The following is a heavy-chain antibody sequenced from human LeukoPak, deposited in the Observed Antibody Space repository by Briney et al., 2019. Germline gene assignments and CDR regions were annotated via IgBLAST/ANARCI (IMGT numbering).Heavy chain of an antibody. CDR2: IYYSGST. J-gene: IGHJ4*02. V-gene: IGHV4-59*08. D-gene: IGHD3-16*02. Sequence: SETLSLTCTVSGGSISSYYWSWIRQPPGKGLKWIGYIYYSGSTNYNPSLKSRVTISVDTSKNQFSLKLSSVTAADTAVYYCARHGLGSYLDYWGQGTLVTVSS. CDR1: GGSISSYY. CDR3: ARHGLGSYLDY.